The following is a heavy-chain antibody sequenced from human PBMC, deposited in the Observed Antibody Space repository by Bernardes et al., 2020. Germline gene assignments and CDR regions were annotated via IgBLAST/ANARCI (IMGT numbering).Heavy chain of an antibody. CDR3: TKLHIRRDADR. D-gene: IGHD3-16*01. J-gene: IGHJ5*02. Sequence: SLRLSCAASGFTFSTYTMTWVRQAPGKGLEWVAAITGDSSVANYGESVRGRFTLSRDNSKNPLYPQMNCLRADDTDVYYCTKLHIRRDADRWGLGTLVIVSS. CDR1: GFTFSTYT. CDR2: ITGDSSVA. V-gene: IGHV3-23*01.